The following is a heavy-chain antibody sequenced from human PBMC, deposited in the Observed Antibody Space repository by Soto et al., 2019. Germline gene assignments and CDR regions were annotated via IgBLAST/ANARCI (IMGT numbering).Heavy chain of an antibody. J-gene: IGHJ5*02. CDR2: IYYSGST. CDR3: ARGQRFSDWFNP. V-gene: IGHV4-39*07. Sequence: SETLSLTCTVSGDSISGGASFWGWIRQPPGKGLEWIGSIYYSGSTYYNPSLKSRVTISLDTSMNYFSLRLSSVTAADTAVYYCARGQRFSDWFNPWGQGTLVTVSS. CDR1: GDSISGGASF. D-gene: IGHD3-3*01.